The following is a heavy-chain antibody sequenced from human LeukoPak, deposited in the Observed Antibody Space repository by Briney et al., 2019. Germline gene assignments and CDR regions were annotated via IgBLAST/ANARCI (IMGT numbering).Heavy chain of an antibody. J-gene: IGHJ4*02. Sequence: PGGSLTLSCAASGFTFSTYAMSWVRQAPGKGLEWVSAISGSGANTYYADPVKGRFTISRDNSKNTLYLQMNGLRAGHTAVYYCARTIWFGEIGVYLGEGALVTVSS. CDR2: ISGSGANT. D-gene: IGHD3-10*01. CDR1: GFTFSTYA. CDR3: ARTIWFGEIGVY. V-gene: IGHV3-23*01.